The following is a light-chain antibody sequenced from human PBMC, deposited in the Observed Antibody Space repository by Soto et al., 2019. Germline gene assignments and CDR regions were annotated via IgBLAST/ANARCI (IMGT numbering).Light chain of an antibody. CDR1: QSLVSSNGNTF. CDR3: MQATQWPWT. Sequence: DVVMTQSPLSLPVTLGQPASISCRSSQSLVSSNGNTFLIWFQQRPGQSPRCLIFKVSNRDSAVPDRFTGSGSGTDVTLEISGVEAEDVGVYYCMQATQWPWTFGQGTKVEIK. CDR2: KVS. V-gene: IGKV2-30*01. J-gene: IGKJ1*01.